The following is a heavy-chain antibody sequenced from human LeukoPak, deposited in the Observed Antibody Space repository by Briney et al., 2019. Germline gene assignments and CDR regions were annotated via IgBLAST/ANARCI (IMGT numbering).Heavy chain of an antibody. D-gene: IGHD3-9*01. CDR3: AHSRYHKNYDILTGYYGY. V-gene: IGHV2-5*02. Sequence: KESGPTLVKPTQTLALTCTFSGFSLSTSGVGVGWIRQPPGKALAWLTPIYWDDDKRYSPSLKSRLTITKDTSKNQVVRTMTNMDPVDTATYYCAHSRYHKNYDILTGYYGYWGQGTLVTVSS. J-gene: IGHJ4*02. CDR2: IYWDDDK. CDR1: GFSLSTSGVG.